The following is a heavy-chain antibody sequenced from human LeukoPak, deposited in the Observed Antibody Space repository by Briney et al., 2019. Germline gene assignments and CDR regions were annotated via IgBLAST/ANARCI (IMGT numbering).Heavy chain of an antibody. CDR2: IYDSGST. D-gene: IGHD5-12*01. CDR1: DGSISSGSYY. J-gene: IGHJ4*02. V-gene: IGHV4-61*01. CDR3: ARGRGWLPPG. Sequence: SETLSLTCSVSDGSISSGSYYLNWIRQPPGQGLEWIGQIYDSGSTNYNPSLKSRVTISVDTSKNQFSLKLSSVSAADTAVYFCARGRGWLPPGWGQGALVTVSS.